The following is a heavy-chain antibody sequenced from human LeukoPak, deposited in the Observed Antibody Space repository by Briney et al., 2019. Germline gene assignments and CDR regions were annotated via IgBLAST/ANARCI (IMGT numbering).Heavy chain of an antibody. CDR2: IYHSGST. J-gene: IGHJ3*02. D-gene: IGHD2-21*02. Sequence: PSETLSLTCAVSGGSISSGGYSWSWIRQPPGKGLEWIGYIYHSGSTYYNPSLKSRVTISVDRSKNQFSLKLNSVTAADTAVYYCALSYCGGDCSSSDASDIWGQGTMVTVSS. CDR1: GGSISSGGYS. V-gene: IGHV4-30-2*01. CDR3: ALSYCGGDCSSSDASDI.